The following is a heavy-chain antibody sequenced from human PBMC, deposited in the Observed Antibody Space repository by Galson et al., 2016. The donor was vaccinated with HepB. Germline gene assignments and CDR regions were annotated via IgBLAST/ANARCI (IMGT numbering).Heavy chain of an antibody. J-gene: IGHJ3*02. CDR3: AKSTNSDAFHI. D-gene: IGHD5/OR15-5a*01. CDR2: IRDKANNYTT. V-gene: IGHV3-72*01. Sequence: SLRLSCAASGLTFSDHYMDWVRQAPGKGLEWVGRIRDKANNYTTEHAASVEGRFSVSTDESKNSLYLQMNSLETEDTAGYYCAKSTNSDAFHIWGQGTMV. CDR1: GLTFSDHY.